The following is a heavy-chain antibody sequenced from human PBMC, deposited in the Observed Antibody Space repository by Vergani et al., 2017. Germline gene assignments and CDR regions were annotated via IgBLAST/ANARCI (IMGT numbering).Heavy chain of an antibody. CDR1: GFNFRRYW. V-gene: IGHV3-7*01. J-gene: IGHJ4*02. D-gene: IGHD2-2*03. Sequence: EVYLVESGESWVQPGGSLRLSCEASGFNFRRYWMSWVRQAPGKGPEWLANIKEDGSEIFYLEPVWDRFTVSKDNAKNLLFLQIAGLRVKDSAIYYCARMDMGGGGREAPAFDHWGQGAPVTVNS. CDR3: ARMDMGGGGREAPAFDH. CDR2: IKEDGSEI.